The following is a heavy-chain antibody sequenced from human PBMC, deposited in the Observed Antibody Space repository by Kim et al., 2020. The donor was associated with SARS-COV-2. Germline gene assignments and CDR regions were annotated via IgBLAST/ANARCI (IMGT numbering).Heavy chain of an antibody. CDR1: GYTFTDYH. J-gene: IGHJ4*02. CDR3: IRENWAYGD. Sequence: ASVKVFCKASGYTFTDYHIHWVRQAPGQGLEWLAWIYPKTGGPIYAQKFQYRVTLTTDTSSSTAYMELTSLRSDDTAIYYCIRENWAYGDWGQGTLVTVS. CDR2: IYPKTGGP. V-gene: IGHV1-2*02. D-gene: IGHD3-16*01.